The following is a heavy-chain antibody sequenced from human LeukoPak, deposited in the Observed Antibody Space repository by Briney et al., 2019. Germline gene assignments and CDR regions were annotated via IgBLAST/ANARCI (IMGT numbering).Heavy chain of an antibody. J-gene: IGHJ4*02. V-gene: IGHV1-2*02. Sequence: GASVTVSCKASGYTFTVYYMHWVGQAPGQGLEWMGWINPNSGGTNYAQKFQGRVTMTRDTSISTAYMELSRLRSDDTAVYYCARGTPGMVRGVIPDYWGQGTLVTVSS. D-gene: IGHD3-10*01. CDR1: GYTFTVYY. CDR2: INPNSGGT. CDR3: ARGTPGMVRGVIPDY.